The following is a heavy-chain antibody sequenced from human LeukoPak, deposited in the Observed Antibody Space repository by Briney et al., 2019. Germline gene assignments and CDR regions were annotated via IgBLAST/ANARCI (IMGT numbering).Heavy chain of an antibody. CDR3: ARGTGPGYYHPPDY. CDR1: GFTFSSYS. CDR2: ISTSSTYI. Sequence: PGGSLRLSCAASGFTFSSYSMNWVRQAPGKGLEWVSSISTSSTYIYCADSVKGRFTISRGNAKNSLYLQMNSLRAEDTAVYYCARGTGPGYYHPPDYWGQGTLVTVSS. J-gene: IGHJ4*02. V-gene: IGHV3-21*01. D-gene: IGHD3-3*02.